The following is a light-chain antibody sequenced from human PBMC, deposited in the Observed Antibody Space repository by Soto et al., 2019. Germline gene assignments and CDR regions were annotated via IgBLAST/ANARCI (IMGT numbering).Light chain of an antibody. V-gene: IGLV2-8*01. CDR1: SSDVGGYNY. Sequence: QSVLAQPPSASGSPGQSVTISCTGTSSDVGGYNYVSWYQQHPGKAPKLMIYEVSKRPSGVPDRFSGSKSGNTASLTVSGLQPGDEADYYCSLTAGSNNSSVFGTGTKVPGL. CDR2: EVS. J-gene: IGLJ1*01. CDR3: SLTAGSNNSSV.